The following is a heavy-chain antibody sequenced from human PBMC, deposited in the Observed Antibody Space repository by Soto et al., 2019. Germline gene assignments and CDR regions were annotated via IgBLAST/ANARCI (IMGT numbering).Heavy chain of an antibody. J-gene: IGHJ4*02. CDR2: INADGTST. CDR1: GFTFSNSW. Sequence: PGGSLRLSCAASGFTFSNSWMHWVRQVSGKGLEWVSRINADGTSTSYADSVKGRLTISRDNAKNTLYLHVNSLRAGDTAVYYCVKVLARGVGVPRFYFDSWGQGALVTVSS. V-gene: IGHV3-74*01. CDR3: VKVLARGVGVPRFYFDS. D-gene: IGHD2-2*01.